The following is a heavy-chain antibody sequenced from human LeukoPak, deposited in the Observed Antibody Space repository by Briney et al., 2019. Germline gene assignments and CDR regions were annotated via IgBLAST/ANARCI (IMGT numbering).Heavy chain of an antibody. CDR1: GFTFSSYA. V-gene: IGHV3-23*01. D-gene: IGHD2-2*01. CDR2: ISGSGGST. Sequence: GGSLRLSCAASGFTFSSYAMSWVRQAPGKGLEGGSAISGSGGSTYYADSVKGRFTIYRHNSTNTLYLQMNSLRAEDTAVYYCATGRLVVVPAALSIWGQGTMVTVSS. CDR3: ATGRLVVVPAALSI. J-gene: IGHJ3*02.